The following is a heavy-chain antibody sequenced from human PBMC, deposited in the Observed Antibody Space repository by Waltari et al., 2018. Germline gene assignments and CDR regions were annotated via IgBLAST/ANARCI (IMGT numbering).Heavy chain of an antibody. CDR1: GFPFTNAR. D-gene: IGHD4-4*01. Sequence: EVQLVESGGGLVKPGGSLRLSCAASGFPFTNARISRFRRAPGKGLEWVARIRSKRDGETTDFAAPVKGRFTISRDDLKNTVYLQMNSLMTEDTAVYYCTADSSWTNYRTQTGFDLWGQGTLVTVSS. J-gene: IGHJ5*02. CDR2: IRSKRDGETT. V-gene: IGHV3-15*01. CDR3: TADSSWTNYRTQTGFDL.